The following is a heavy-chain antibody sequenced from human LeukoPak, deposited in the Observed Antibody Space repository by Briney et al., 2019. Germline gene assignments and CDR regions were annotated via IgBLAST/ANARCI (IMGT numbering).Heavy chain of an antibody. V-gene: IGHV1-3*01. CDR1: GYTFTSYA. Sequence: ASVTVSCKASGYTFTSYAMHWVRQAPGKRLEWMGWINAGNGNTKYSQKFQGRVTITRDTSASTAYMELSSLRSEDTAVYYCARGIAVAGAIRNWFDPWGQGTLVTVSS. CDR3: ARGIAVAGAIRNWFDP. D-gene: IGHD6-19*01. J-gene: IGHJ5*02. CDR2: INAGNGNT.